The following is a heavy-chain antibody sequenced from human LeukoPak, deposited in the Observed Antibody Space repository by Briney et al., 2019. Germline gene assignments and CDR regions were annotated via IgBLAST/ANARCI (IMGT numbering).Heavy chain of an antibody. Sequence: PSETLSLTCTVYGGSFSGYYWSWIRQPPGRGLEWIGEINHSGSINYNPSLKSRVTISVDTSKNQFSLKLSSVTAADTAVYYCARSYTSSWWYNWFDPWGQGTLVTVSS. J-gene: IGHJ5*02. V-gene: IGHV4-34*01. CDR2: INHSGSI. CDR3: ARSYTSSWWYNWFDP. D-gene: IGHD6-13*01. CDR1: GGSFSGYY.